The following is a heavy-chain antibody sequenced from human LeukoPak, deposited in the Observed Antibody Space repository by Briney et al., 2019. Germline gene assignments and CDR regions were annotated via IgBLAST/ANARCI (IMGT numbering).Heavy chain of an antibody. CDR2: RDGSET. CDR3: ARMDYYTSGTYTYPNFDY. V-gene: IGHV3-7*03. CDR1: GFTFSRYW. Sequence: WGSLRLSCAASGFTFSRYWMKRDGSETYYVDSVKGRFTISRDNAKNSLHLQMNSLRAEDAAVFYCARMDYYTSGTYTYPNFDYWGQGTLVTVSS. D-gene: IGHD3-10*01. J-gene: IGHJ4*02.